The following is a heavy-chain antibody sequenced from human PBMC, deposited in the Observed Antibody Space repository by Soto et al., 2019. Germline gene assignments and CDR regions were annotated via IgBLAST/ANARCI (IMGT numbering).Heavy chain of an antibody. CDR3: ARDPKAQWLGWEGIDY. Sequence: SETLSLTCAVYGESLSGYYWSWIRQAPGKRLEWIGDINPSAKTNYNPSLKSRVTISADTSKNQFYLSLTSVTAADTAVYYCARDPKAQWLGWEGIDYWGQGTLVTVSS. V-gene: IGHV4-34*01. J-gene: IGHJ4*02. CDR1: GESLSGYY. D-gene: IGHD5-12*01. CDR2: INPSAKT.